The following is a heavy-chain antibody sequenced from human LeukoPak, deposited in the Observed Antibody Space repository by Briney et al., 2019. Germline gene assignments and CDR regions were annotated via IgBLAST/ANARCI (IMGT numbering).Heavy chain of an antibody. CDR3: ARERTSSRTSLAS. D-gene: IGHD2-2*01. CDR1: GYTFTGYY. J-gene: IGHJ5*02. Sequence: ASVKVSCKASGYTFTGYYMHWVRQAPGQGLEWMGWINPNSGGTNYAQKFQGRVTMTRDTSIRTAYMELSRLRSDDTAVYYCARERTSSRTSLASWGQGTLVTVSS. V-gene: IGHV1-2*02. CDR2: INPNSGGT.